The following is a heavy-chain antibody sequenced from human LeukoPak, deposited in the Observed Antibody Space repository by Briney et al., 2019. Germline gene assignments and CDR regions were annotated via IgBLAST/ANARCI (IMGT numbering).Heavy chain of an antibody. CDR3: ARVGGYCSGGSCYSDY. CDR1: GFTFSSYE. V-gene: IGHV3-48*03. Sequence: GGSLRLSCAASGFTFSSYEMNWVRQAPGKGLEWVSYISSSGSTIYYADSVKGRFTISRDNAKNSLYLQMNSLGAEDTAVYYCARVGGYCSGGSCYSDYWGQGTLVTVSS. D-gene: IGHD2-15*01. CDR2: ISSSGSTI. J-gene: IGHJ4*02.